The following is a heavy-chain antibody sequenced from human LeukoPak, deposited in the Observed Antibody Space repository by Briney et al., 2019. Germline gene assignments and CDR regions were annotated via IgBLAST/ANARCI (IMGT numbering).Heavy chain of an antibody. CDR2: ISGSGGST. J-gene: IGHJ4*02. V-gene: IGHV3-23*01. Sequence: QTGGSLRLSRAASGFTFSSYAMSWVRQAPGKGLEWVSAISGSGGSTYYADSVKGRFTISRDNSKNTLYLQMNSLRAEDTAVYYCAKGETRGWSDPFDYWGQGTLVTVSS. CDR1: GFTFSSYA. D-gene: IGHD6-19*01. CDR3: AKGETRGWSDPFDY.